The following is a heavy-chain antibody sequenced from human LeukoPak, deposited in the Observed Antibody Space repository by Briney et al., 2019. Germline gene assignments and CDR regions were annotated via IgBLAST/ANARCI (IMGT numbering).Heavy chain of an antibody. D-gene: IGHD4-11*01. Sequence: QSGGSLRLSCAASGFTFSHYSMHWVRQAPGKGLEWVSVIWSDGSNQYYADSVKGRFTISRDNFKNTVSLQMNSLRAEDTAVYYWARGAQRGFDYSNSLEHWGQGSLVTVSS. J-gene: IGHJ4*02. V-gene: IGHV3-33*01. CDR2: IWSDGSNQ. CDR3: ARGAQRGFDYSNSLEH. CDR1: GFTFSHYS.